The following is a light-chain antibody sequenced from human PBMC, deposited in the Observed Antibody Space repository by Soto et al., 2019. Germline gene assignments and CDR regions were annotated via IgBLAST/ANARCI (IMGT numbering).Light chain of an antibody. Sequence: EIVLTQSPGTLSLSPGERATLSCRASQSFSSIYLARSPQKPCQAHRLLIYGASSRATGIPDRFSGSGSGTEFTLTISRLEPEAFAVYYCQQYDSSSWTLGQGTKVDI. V-gene: IGKV3-20*01. CDR1: QSFSSIY. J-gene: IGKJ1*01. CDR3: QQYDSSSWT. CDR2: GAS.